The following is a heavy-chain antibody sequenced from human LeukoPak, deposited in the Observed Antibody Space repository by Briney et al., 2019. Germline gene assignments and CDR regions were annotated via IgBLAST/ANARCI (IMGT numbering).Heavy chain of an antibody. CDR3: ARTYSGRSCYFDC. V-gene: IGHV4-59*01. J-gene: IGHJ4*02. Sequence: PSETLSLTCTVSGGSISSFHWSWIRQPPGKGLEHIGNIYDSGSTYYNPSLKSRVTISVDTSKNQFSLKLSSVTAADTAVYYCARTYSGRSCYFDCWGQGTLVTVSS. CDR2: IYDSGST. D-gene: IGHD1-26*01. CDR1: GGSISSFH.